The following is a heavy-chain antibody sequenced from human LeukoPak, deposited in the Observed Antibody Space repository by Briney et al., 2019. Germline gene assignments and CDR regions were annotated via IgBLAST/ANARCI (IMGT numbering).Heavy chain of an antibody. J-gene: IGHJ4*02. CDR3: ARGIVRTTMGRY. CDR1: GFTFSTYW. Sequence: PGGSLRLSCAASGFTFSTYWMHWVRQAPGKGLVWVSRINTDGSGTIYADSVKGRFTISRDNAKNTVYLQMNSLRVEDTAVYYCARGIVRTTMGRYWGQGTLVTVSS. D-gene: IGHD1-26*01. CDR2: INTDGSGT. V-gene: IGHV3-74*01.